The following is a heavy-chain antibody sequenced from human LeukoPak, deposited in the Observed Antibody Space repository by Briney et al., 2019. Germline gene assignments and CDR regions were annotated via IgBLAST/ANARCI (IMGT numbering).Heavy chain of an antibody. D-gene: IGHD2-8*01. CDR3: ARDLGYCTNGVCLNWFDP. CDR1: GGSISNYY. CDR2: IYAGRNT. Sequence: SETLSLTCTVSGGSISNYYWSWIRQPAGKGLEWIGRIYAGRNTDHNPSLKSRVTMSLDSSKNQFSLRLTSVTAADTAVYYCARDLGYCTNGVCLNWFDPWGQGTLVTVSS. V-gene: IGHV4-4*07. J-gene: IGHJ5*02.